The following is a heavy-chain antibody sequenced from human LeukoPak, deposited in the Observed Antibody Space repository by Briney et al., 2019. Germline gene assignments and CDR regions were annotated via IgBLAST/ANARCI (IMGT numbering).Heavy chain of an antibody. CDR1: GGSISSYY. D-gene: IGHD3-10*01. V-gene: IGHV4-59*08. CDR3: ARRIITMVRGVPSGMDV. CDR2: IYYSGST. J-gene: IGHJ6*02. Sequence: PSETLSLTCTVSGGSISSYYWSWIRQPPGKGLEWIGYIYYSGSTNYNPSLKSRVTISVDTSKNQFSLKLSSVTAADTAMYYCARRIITMVRGVPSGMDVWGQGTTVTVSS.